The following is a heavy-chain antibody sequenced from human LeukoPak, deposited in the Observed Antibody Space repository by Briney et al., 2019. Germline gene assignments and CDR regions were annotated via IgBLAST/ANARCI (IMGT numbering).Heavy chain of an antibody. J-gene: IGHJ6*02. CDR3: ARVGQLPQSYYYYGMDV. CDR2: IYYTGST. Sequence: SETLSLTCTASGGSINSGGYFWNWIRQHPGRGLEWIGSIYYTGSTSYYPSLKSRLTISIATSKNHFSLRLNSVIAADTAVYYCARVGQLPQSYYYYGMDVWGQGTTVTVSS. V-gene: IGHV4-31*03. D-gene: IGHD2-2*01. CDR1: GGSINSGGYF.